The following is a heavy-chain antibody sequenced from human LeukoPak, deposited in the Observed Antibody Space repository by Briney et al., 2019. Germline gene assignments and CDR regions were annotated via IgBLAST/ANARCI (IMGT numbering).Heavy chain of an antibody. J-gene: IGHJ4*02. CDR3: AIIVGATEFFDY. V-gene: IGHV1-3*03. D-gene: IGHD1-26*01. Sequence: ASVKVSCKASGYTFTSYVMHWVRQAPGQRLEWMGWINTGNGYTKYSQEFQGRVTITRDTSASTAYMELSSLRSEDMAVYYCAIIVGATEFFDYWGQGTLVTVSS. CDR2: INTGNGYT. CDR1: GYTFTSYV.